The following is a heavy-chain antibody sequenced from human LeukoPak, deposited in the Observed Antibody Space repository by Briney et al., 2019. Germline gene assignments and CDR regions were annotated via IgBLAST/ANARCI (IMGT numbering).Heavy chain of an antibody. CDR1: GGSISSGGYY. Sequence: SETLSLTCTVSGGSISSGGYYWSCFRQHPGKGLEWIGYIYYSGSTYYNPSLKSRVTISVDTSKNQFSLKLSSVTAADTAVYYCARIAVAAYPYYFDYWGQGTLVTVSS. D-gene: IGHD6-19*01. V-gene: IGHV4-31*03. J-gene: IGHJ4*02. CDR3: ARIAVAAYPYYFDY. CDR2: IYYSGST.